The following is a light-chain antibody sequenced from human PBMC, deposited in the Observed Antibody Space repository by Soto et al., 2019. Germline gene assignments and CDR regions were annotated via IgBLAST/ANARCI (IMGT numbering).Light chain of an antibody. J-gene: IGKJ5*01. Sequence: DIQLTQSPSFLSASVGDRVTITCRASQGISSYLAWYQQKPGKAPKLLIYVVSTLQGGVPSRFSGSGSGTEFTLTISSLQPEDFATYYCQQLNSYPITFGQGTRLEIK. CDR2: VVS. CDR1: QGISSY. CDR3: QQLNSYPIT. V-gene: IGKV1-9*01.